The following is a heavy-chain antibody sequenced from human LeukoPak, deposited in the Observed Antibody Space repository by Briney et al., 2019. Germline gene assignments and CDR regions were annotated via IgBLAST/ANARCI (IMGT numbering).Heavy chain of an antibody. CDR1: GGSISSYY. CDR2: IYYSGST. V-gene: IGHV4-59*12. J-gene: IGHJ5*02. Sequence: SETLSLTCTVSGGSISSYYWSWTRQPPGKGLEWIGYIYYSGSTYYNPSLKSRVTISVDTSKNQFSLKVNSVTAADTAVYYCARDEGRIAAAGNPWFAPWGQGTLVTVSS. D-gene: IGHD6-13*01. CDR3: ARDEGRIAAAGNPWFAP.